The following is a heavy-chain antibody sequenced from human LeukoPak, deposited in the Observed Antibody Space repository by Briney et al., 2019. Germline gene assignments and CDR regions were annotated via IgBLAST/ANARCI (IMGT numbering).Heavy chain of an antibody. CDR1: GFTFSNYW. J-gene: IGHJ4*02. Sequence: GGSLRLSCAASGFTFSNYWMIWVRQAPGQGLEWVSGISWNSGSIGYADSVKGRFTISRDNAKNSLYLQMNSLRAEDTALYYCAKAPAGVRLKFRNYFDYWGQGTLVTVSS. D-gene: IGHD3-10*01. CDR2: ISWNSGSI. V-gene: IGHV3-9*01. CDR3: AKAPAGVRLKFRNYFDY.